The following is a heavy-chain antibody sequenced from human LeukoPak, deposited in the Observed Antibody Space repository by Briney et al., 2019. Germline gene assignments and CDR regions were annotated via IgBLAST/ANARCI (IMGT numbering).Heavy chain of an antibody. V-gene: IGHV3-11*01. CDR2: ISKSDGTT. CDR3: ASAVAAPDQDPPFDY. CDR1: GITSSDNF. Sequence: GGSLRLSCAASGITSSDNFMSWIRQAPGKGLEWMSYISKSDGTTYYADTVKGRFTISRDSAKKSVYLYMNSLRAEDTAVYYCASAVAAPDQDPPFDYWGQGTLVTVSS. D-gene: IGHD6-25*01. J-gene: IGHJ4*02.